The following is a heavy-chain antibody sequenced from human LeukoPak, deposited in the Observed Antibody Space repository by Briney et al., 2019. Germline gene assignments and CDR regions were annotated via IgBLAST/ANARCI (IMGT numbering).Heavy chain of an antibody. CDR3: ARDLVPTPGAVVVPAAILGDAFDI. CDR1: GYTFTSYG. V-gene: IGHV1-18*01. D-gene: IGHD2-2*01. Sequence: ASVTVSCKASGYTFTSYGISWVRQAPGQGLEWMGWISAYNGNTNYAQKLQDRVTMTTDTSTSTAYMELRSLRSDDTAVYYCARDLVPTPGAVVVPAAILGDAFDIWGQGTMVTVSS. CDR2: ISAYNGNT. J-gene: IGHJ3*02.